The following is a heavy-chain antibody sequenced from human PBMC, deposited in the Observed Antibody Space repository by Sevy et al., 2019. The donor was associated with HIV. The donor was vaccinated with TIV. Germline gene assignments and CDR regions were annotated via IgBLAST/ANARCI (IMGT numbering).Heavy chain of an antibody. CDR3: VRDHNDSSEYYLIGAYDV. Sequence: GGSLRLSCAASGFIFNSYAIHWVRQAPGTGLEWVAVVFMDGTKEFYAESVKGRFTISRDNSKKKVFLQMNSLRDEDTAVYYCVRDHNDSSEYYLIGAYDVWGQGTTVTVSS. D-gene: IGHD3-22*01. CDR1: GFIFNSYA. CDR2: VFMDGTKE. V-gene: IGHV3-33*01. J-gene: IGHJ3*01.